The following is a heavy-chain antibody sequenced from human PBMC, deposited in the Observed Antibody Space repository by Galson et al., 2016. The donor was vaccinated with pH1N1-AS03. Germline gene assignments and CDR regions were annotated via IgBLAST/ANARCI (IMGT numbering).Heavy chain of an antibody. CDR1: GFTFSSYG. CDR2: IRHDGSNR. Sequence: SLRLSCAASGFTFSSYGMHWVRQAPGKGLEWVTFIRHDGSNRYYADSVKGRFTISRDNSKNTLFLQMNSLRPEDTAVYYCVTDGTFGSTIEHWGQGTLVTVSS. CDR3: VTDGTFGSTIEH. J-gene: IGHJ4*02. V-gene: IGHV3-30*02. D-gene: IGHD2-15*01.